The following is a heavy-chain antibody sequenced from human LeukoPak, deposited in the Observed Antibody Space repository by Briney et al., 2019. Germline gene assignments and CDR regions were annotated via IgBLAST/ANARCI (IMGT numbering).Heavy chain of an antibody. D-gene: IGHD5-24*01. CDR1: GGTFSSYA. CDR3: ARSHWRYGDGYNFGFGW. Sequence: GASVKVSCKASGGTFSSYAISWVRQAPGQGLEWMGGIIPIFGTANYAQKFQGRVTITADESTSTAYMELSSLRSEDTAVYYCARSHWRYGDGYNFGFGWWGQGTLVTVSS. CDR2: IIPIFGTA. V-gene: IGHV1-69*13. J-gene: IGHJ4*02.